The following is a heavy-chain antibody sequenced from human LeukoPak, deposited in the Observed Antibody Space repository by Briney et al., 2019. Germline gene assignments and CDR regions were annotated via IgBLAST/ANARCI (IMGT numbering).Heavy chain of an antibody. Sequence: PSETLSLTCTVSGGSISSGGYYWSWIRQHPGKGLEWIGYIYYSGSTYYNPSLKSRVTISVDTSKNQFSLKLSSVTAADTAVYYCARGLAAYSCGYGYFDYWGQGTLVTVSS. J-gene: IGHJ4*02. D-gene: IGHD5-18*01. CDR2: IYYSGST. V-gene: IGHV4-31*03. CDR3: ARGLAAYSCGYGYFDY. CDR1: GGSISSGGYY.